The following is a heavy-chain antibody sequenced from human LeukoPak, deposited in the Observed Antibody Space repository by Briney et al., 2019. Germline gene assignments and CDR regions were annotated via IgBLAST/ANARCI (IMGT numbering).Heavy chain of an antibody. D-gene: IGHD3-22*01. CDR3: TRVGHYYDSRGYYVVDFGY. V-gene: IGHV3-49*04. CDR2: IRSKAYGGTT. CDR1: GFTFGDYA. J-gene: IGHJ4*02. Sequence: GGSLRLSCTASGFTFGDYAMSWVRQAPGKGLECVGIIRSKAYGGTTEYAASVKGRFTISRDDSKTIAYLQMNSLKTEDTGVYYCTRVGHYYDSRGYYVVDFGYWGQGTLVTVSS.